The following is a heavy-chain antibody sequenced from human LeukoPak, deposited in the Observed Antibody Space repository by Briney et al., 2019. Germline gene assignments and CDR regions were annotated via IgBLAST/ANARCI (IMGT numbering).Heavy chain of an antibody. J-gene: IGHJ5*02. CDR1: GFTFSADW. CDR2: IDGDASIT. Sequence: PGGSLRLSCVASGFTFSADWMHWVRQAPGEGLVWVARIDGDASITNYADSVRGRFTISRDNAKTTVYLQMNSLRADDTAVYYCVSGHWAVLLDRWGQGALVTVSS. D-gene: IGHD7-27*01. CDR3: VSGHWAVLLDR. V-gene: IGHV3-74*01.